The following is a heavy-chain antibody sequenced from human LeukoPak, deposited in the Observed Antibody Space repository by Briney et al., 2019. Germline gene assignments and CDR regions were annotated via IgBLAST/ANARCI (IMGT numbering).Heavy chain of an antibody. V-gene: IGHV3-30*02. CDR1: RFTFSNYG. D-gene: IGHD3-22*01. CDR2: IQYDGSYK. CDR3: ARDYYDSSGYSYYFDY. Sequence: PGGSLRLSCAASRFTFSNYGMHWVRQAPAKGLEWVAFIQYDGSYKYYADSVKGRFTISRDNSKNTLYLQMNSLRAEDTALYYCARDYYDSSGYSYYFDYWGQGTLVTVSS. J-gene: IGHJ4*02.